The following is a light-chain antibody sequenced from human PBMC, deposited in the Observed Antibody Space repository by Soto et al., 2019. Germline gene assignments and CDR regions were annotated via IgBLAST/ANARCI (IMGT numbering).Light chain of an antibody. CDR1: QGISSY. V-gene: IGKV1-9*01. Sequence: DIQLTQSPSFLSASVGDRVTITCRASQGISSYLAWYQQKPGKAPKLLIYAASTLQRWVPSRFSGSGSGTEFTLTISSLQPEGFTTYYCQQLNSYPTFGGGTKVEIK. CDR3: QQLNSYPT. J-gene: IGKJ4*01. CDR2: AAS.